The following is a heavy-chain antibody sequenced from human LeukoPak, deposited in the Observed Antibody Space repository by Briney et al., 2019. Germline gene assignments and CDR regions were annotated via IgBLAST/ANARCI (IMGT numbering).Heavy chain of an antibody. J-gene: IGHJ4*02. CDR3: AKYAGIAAAGTPGFDY. CDR2: TYYRGTT. CDR1: GASISGTSYY. Sequence: SETLSLTCTVSGASISGTSYYWGWIRQPPGKGLEWIGSTYYRGTTYYNPSLKSRVTISVDTSKNQFSLQLSSVTAADTAVYYCAKYAGIAAAGTPGFDYWGQGTLVTVSS. D-gene: IGHD6-13*01. V-gene: IGHV4-39*01.